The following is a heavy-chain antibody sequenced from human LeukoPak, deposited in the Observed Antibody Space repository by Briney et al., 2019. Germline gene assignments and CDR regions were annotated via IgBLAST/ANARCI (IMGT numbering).Heavy chain of an antibody. D-gene: IGHD3-3*01. Sequence: GGSLRLSCAASGFTFSGSAMHWVRQASGKGLEWVGRIRSKANSYATAYAASVKGRFTISRDDSKNTANLQMNSLRVEDTAVYYCAKDEAYYDFWSSGRYYYYMDVWGEGTTVTVSS. V-gene: IGHV3-73*01. CDR1: GFTFSGSA. CDR2: IRSKANSYAT. CDR3: AKDEAYYDFWSSGRYYYYMDV. J-gene: IGHJ6*03.